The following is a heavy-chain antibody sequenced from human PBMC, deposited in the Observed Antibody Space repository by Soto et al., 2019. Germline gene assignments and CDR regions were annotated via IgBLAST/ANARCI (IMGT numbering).Heavy chain of an antibody. CDR1: GFSLTTSGVG. CDR3: AHRQGASGFDY. J-gene: IGHJ4*02. CDR2: IFWDDDK. V-gene: IGHV2-5*02. Sequence: QITLKESGPPLVKPTQTLTLTCTFSGFSLTTSGVGVGWIRQPPGKALDWLAVIFWDDDKRYSPSLKSRLTIPKDTSNNQVVLTVTNTDPVDTATYYCAHRQGASGFDYWGQGTLVTVSS. D-gene: IGHD6-19*01.